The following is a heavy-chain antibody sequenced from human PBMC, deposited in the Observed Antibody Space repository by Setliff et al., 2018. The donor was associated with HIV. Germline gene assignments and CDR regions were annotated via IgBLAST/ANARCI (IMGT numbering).Heavy chain of an antibody. CDR2: IYYSGST. V-gene: IGHV4-39*01. CDR3: ARLLTTVTHFDY. J-gene: IGHJ4*02. CDR1: GGSISSSSYY. D-gene: IGHD4-17*01. Sequence: SETLSLTCTVSGGSISSSSYYWGWIRQPPGKGLEWIGNIYYSGSTYYKPSLKSRVTISVDTSKNQFSLKLTSVTASDTAVYYCARLLTTVTHFDYWGQGTLVTVSS.